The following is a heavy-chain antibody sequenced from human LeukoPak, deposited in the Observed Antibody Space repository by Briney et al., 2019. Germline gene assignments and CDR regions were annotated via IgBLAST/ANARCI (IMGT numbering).Heavy chain of an antibody. CDR2: IIPIFGTA. CDR1: GGTFSSYA. CDR3: AMGTAGDYDSSGYDPF. V-gene: IGHV1-69*13. D-gene: IGHD3-22*01. Sequence: GASVKVSCKASGGTFSSYAISWVRQAPGQGLEWMGGIIPIFGTANYAQKFQGRVTITADESTSTAYMELSSLRSEDTAVYYCAMGTAGDYDSSGYDPFWGQGTLVTVSS. J-gene: IGHJ4*02.